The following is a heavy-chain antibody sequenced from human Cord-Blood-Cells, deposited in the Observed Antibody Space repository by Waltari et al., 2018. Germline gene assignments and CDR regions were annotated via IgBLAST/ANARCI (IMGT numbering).Heavy chain of an antibody. D-gene: IGHD3-16*01. Sequence: QVQLQESGPGLVKPSETLSLTCTVSGGSISSYYWSWIRQPAGKGLEWIGRIYTSGSTTYNPSLQSRVTMSLDTSKNQFSLKLSSVTAADTAVYYCARGTFLGDPYYFDYWGQGTLVTVSS. CDR3: ARGTFLGDPYYFDY. J-gene: IGHJ4*02. CDR1: GGSISSYY. CDR2: IYTSGST. V-gene: IGHV4-4*07.